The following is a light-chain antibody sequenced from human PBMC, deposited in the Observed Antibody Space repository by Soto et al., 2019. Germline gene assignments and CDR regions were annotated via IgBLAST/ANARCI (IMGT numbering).Light chain of an antibody. CDR1: QSVSSKF. Sequence: EIVLTQSPGTLSLSPGERAALSCRAIQSVSSKFLAWYQQKPGQAPRLLIYAASNRATGIPDRFSGSGSGTDFTLTISRLEPEDFAVYYCQQYGSSPPWTFGQGTKVDIK. J-gene: IGKJ1*01. V-gene: IGKV3-20*01. CDR2: AAS. CDR3: QQYGSSPPWT.